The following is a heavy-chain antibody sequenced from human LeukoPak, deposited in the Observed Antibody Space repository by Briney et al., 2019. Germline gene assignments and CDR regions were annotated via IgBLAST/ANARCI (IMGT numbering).Heavy chain of an antibody. V-gene: IGHV5-51*01. CDR3: ARWGTVTRFVVDY. Sequence: RGESLKISCKGSGYSFTNYWIGWVRQMPGKGLEWLGIIYPGNSDTRYSPSFQGQVTISADKSISTAYLQWSSLKASDTAMYYCARWGTVTRFVVDYWGQGTLVTASS. CDR2: IYPGNSDT. J-gene: IGHJ4*02. D-gene: IGHD4-17*01. CDR1: GYSFTNYW.